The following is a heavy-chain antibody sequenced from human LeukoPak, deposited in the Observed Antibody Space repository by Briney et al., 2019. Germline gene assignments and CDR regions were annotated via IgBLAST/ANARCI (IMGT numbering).Heavy chain of an antibody. J-gene: IGHJ5*02. CDR2: IWYDGSKT. Sequence: PRGSLRLSCAASGFTFSTYGMHWVRQAPGKGLEWVAVIWYDGSKTYYVDSVKGRFSISRDNSKNTLYLQMNSLRAEDTALYYCARWNSNWFDPWGQGTLVTVSS. CDR3: ARWNSNWFDP. V-gene: IGHV3-33*01. D-gene: IGHD1-7*01. CDR1: GFTFSTYG.